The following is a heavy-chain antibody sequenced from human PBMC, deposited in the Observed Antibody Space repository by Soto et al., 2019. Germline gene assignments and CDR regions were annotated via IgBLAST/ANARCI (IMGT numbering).Heavy chain of an antibody. J-gene: IGHJ4*02. CDR3: AKGEPGANFQIHFDY. Sequence: GGSLRLSCAASGFTFSTYAMAWVRQAPGKGLEWVSGVSASGLNTDYADPVKGRFYISRDNSKNTVSLHMNSLRAEDTAVYYCAKGEPGANFQIHFDYWGQGTQVTVSS. V-gene: IGHV3-23*01. CDR1: GFTFSTYA. D-gene: IGHD7-27*01. CDR2: VSASGLNT.